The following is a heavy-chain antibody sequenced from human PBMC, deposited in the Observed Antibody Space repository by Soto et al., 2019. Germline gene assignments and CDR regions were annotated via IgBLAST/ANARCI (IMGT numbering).Heavy chain of an antibody. J-gene: IGHJ6*02. CDR3: ARGFSYLRHFSRPQQLDV. V-gene: IGHV4-34*01. Sequence: SETLSLTCAVYGGSFSGYYWSWIRQPPGKGLEWIGEINHSGSTNYNPSLKSRVTISVDTSKNQFSLKLSSVTAADTAVYYCARGFSYLRHFSRPQQLDVWGQGTTVTVSS. CDR2: INHSGST. CDR1: GGSFSGYY. D-gene: IGHD6-13*01.